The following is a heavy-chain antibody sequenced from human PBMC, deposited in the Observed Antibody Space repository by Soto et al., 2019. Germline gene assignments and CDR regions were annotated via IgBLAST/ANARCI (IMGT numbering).Heavy chain of an antibody. J-gene: IGHJ6*02. Sequence: EVQLVDSGGDLVQPGGSLRLSCAASEFTFTSYSMNWVRQAPGKGLEWVAYISSRSSTIYYADSVKGRFTISRDNAKALLFLHMNSLRDDDTAVYYCARVRGDSGWHPTYMDVWVQGTTVTVSS. CDR2: ISSRSSTI. CDR3: ARVRGDSGWHPTYMDV. CDR1: EFTFTSYS. V-gene: IGHV3-48*02. D-gene: IGHD6-19*01.